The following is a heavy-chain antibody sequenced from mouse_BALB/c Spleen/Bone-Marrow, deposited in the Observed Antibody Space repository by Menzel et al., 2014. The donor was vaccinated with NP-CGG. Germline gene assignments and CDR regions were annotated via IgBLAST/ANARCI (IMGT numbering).Heavy chain of an antibody. CDR3: ARVCGWYLDV. J-gene: IGHJ1*01. V-gene: IGHV5-6-3*01. CDR2: INNNGGST. Sequence: EVQGVESGGGLVQPGGSLKLSCVASGFTFSSYGMSWVRQTPDKRLELVATINNNGGSTYYPDSVKGQFTISRDNAKNTLYLQMSRLESEDTAMYYCARVCGWYLDVWGAGTTVTVSS. CDR1: GFTFSSYG.